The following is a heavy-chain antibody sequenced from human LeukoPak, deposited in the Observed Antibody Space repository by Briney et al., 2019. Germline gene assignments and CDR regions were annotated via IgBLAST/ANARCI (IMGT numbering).Heavy chain of an antibody. CDR3: ASGRQLGY. CDR2: IKQDGSEK. CDR1: GFTFSSYS. Sequence: GGSLRLSCAASGFTFSSYSMNWVRQDPGKGLEWVANIKQDGSEKYYVDSVKGRFTISRDNAKNSLYLQMNSLRAEDTALYYCASGRQLGYWGQGTLVTVSS. D-gene: IGHD3-16*01. V-gene: IGHV3-7*01. J-gene: IGHJ4*02.